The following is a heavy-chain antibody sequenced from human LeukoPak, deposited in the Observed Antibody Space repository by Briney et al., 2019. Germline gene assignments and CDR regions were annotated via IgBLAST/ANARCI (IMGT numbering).Heavy chain of an antibody. CDR2: SHYSGTT. D-gene: IGHD5-18*01. Sequence: SETLSLTCTVTNDSIKNYYWSWIRQSPGEGLEWIGSSHYSGTTIYNPSLKSRVTMSVDTSKNQFFLRLNSVTAADTAIYYCARHTIQVLSPFDPWGQGTLVTVSS. CDR1: NDSIKNYY. CDR3: ARHTIQVLSPFDP. J-gene: IGHJ5*02. V-gene: IGHV4-59*08.